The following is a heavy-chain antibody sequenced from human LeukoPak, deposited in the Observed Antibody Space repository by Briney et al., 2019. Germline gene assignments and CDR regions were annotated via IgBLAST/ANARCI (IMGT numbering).Heavy chain of an antibody. J-gene: IGHJ5*02. CDR2: MDPNSGNT. CDR3: ARGRSRGNWNYDLRFDP. Sequence: GASVKVSCKASGYTFTNYDINWVRQATGQGLEWMGWMDPNSGNTGYAQKFQGRVTITRNTSISTAYMELSSLRSEDTAVYYCARGRSRGNWNYDLRFDPWGQGTLVTVSS. CDR1: GYTFTNYD. D-gene: IGHD1-7*01. V-gene: IGHV1-8*01.